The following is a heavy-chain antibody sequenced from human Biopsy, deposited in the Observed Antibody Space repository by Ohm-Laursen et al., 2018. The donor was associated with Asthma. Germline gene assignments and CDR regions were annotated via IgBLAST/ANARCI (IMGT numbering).Heavy chain of an antibody. Sequence: VASVKVSCKVSGYTFIGCPIHWMRQAPGQGLEWMGRINPNSGGTNYAQKFQGRVTMTRDTSISTAYMEVSRLRSDDTAVYYCARGQKSAGDRWFDPWGQGTLVTVSS. CDR2: INPNSGGT. V-gene: IGHV1-2*06. CDR1: GYTFIGCP. CDR3: ARGQKSAGDRWFDP. D-gene: IGHD6-13*01. J-gene: IGHJ5*02.